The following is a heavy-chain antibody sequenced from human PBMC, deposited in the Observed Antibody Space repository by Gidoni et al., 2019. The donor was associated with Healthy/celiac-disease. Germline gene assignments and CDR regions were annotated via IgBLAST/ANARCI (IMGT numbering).Heavy chain of an antibody. D-gene: IGHD3-16*01. CDR2: ISYDGSNK. V-gene: IGHV3-30*18. CDR1: GFTFSSYG. J-gene: IGHJ4*02. CDR3: AKMGGTGY. Sequence: SQRLSCAASGFTFSSYGMHWIRQAPGKGLEWVAVISYDGSNKYYADSVKGRFTISRDNSKNTLYLQMNSLRAEDTAVYYCAKMGGTGYWGQGTLVTVSS.